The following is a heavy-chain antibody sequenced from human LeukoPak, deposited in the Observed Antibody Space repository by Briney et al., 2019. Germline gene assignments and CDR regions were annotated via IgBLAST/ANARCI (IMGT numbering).Heavy chain of an antibody. CDR3: ARSVPYSSPSSN. Sequence: GASVTVSCKASGYSFTGFYIQWMRQAPGQGLEWMGWINPNTGDTNSAPKFQGRITLTSDTSIRTAYMEISRLTSDDTVVYFCARSVPYSSPSSNWGQGTLVTVSS. D-gene: IGHD6-13*01. V-gene: IGHV1-2*02. CDR2: INPNTGDT. J-gene: IGHJ4*02. CDR1: GYSFTGFY.